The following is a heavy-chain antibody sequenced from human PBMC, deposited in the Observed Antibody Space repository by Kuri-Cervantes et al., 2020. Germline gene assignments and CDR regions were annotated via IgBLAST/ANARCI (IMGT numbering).Heavy chain of an antibody. V-gene: IGHV1-58*01. CDR3: ARALRYSVGSGLSLVYYFDY. CDR2: IVVGSGNT. D-gene: IGHD3-9*01. CDR1: GFTFTSSA. Sequence: SVKVSCKASGFTFTSSAVQWVRQARGQRLEWIGWIVVGSGNTNYAQKFQERVTITRDMSTSTAYMELSSLRSEDTAVYYCARALRYSVGSGLSLVYYFDYWGQGTLVTVSS. J-gene: IGHJ4*02.